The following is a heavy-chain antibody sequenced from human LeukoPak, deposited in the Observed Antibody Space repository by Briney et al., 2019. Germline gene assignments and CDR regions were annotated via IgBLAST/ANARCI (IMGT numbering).Heavy chain of an antibody. D-gene: IGHD6-13*01. J-gene: IGHJ6*02. CDR3: ARDGTAGYSSSWYDLDYYYGMDV. CDR2: IYHSGST. Sequence: SETLSLTCTVSGYSISSGYYWGWIRQPPGKGLEWIGSIYHSGSTYYNPSLKSRVTISVDTSKNQFSLKLSSVTAADTAVYYCARDGTAGYSSSWYDLDYYYGMDVWGQGTTVTVSS. V-gene: IGHV4-38-2*02. CDR1: GYSISSGYY.